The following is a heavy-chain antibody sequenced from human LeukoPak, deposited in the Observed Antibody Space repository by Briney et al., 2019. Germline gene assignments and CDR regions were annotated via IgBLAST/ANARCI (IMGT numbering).Heavy chain of an antibody. D-gene: IGHD3-3*01. J-gene: IGHJ4*02. V-gene: IGHV3-33*06. CDR1: GFTFSSYG. CDR3: AKELLNYDFWSGYYQYYSDY. Sequence: GGSLRLSCAASGFTFSSYGMHWVRQAPGKGLEWVAVIWYDGSNKYYADSVKGRFTISRDNSKDTLYLQMNSLRAEDTAVYYCAKELLNYDFWSGYYQYYSDYWGQGTLVTVSS. CDR2: IWYDGSNK.